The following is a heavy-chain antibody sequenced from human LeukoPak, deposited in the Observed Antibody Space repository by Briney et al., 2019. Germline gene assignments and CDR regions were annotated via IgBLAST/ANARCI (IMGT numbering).Heavy chain of an antibody. V-gene: IGHV1-69*13. J-gene: IGHJ5*02. CDR1: GYTFTSYD. CDR2: IIPIFGTA. Sequence: ASVKVSCKASGYTFTSYDINWVRQAPGQGLEWMGGIIPIFGTANYAQKFQGRVTITADESTSTAYMELSSLRSEDTAVYYCARGLQWLPPWGQGTLVTVSS. D-gene: IGHD6-19*01. CDR3: ARGLQWLPP.